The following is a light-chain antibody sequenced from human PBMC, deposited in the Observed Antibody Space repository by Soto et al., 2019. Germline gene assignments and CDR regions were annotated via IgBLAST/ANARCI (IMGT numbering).Light chain of an antibody. Sequence: EIVLTQSPGTLSLSPGERATLSCRASQSVSSNYLAWYQQKPGQAPRLLIYGASNRATGIPDRCSGRGSGTVFPLTISILEHEDLVEYYWQQGGSSGTFGQGTKVDIK. CDR1: QSVSSNY. CDR2: GAS. V-gene: IGKV3-20*01. J-gene: IGKJ1*01. CDR3: QQGGSSGT.